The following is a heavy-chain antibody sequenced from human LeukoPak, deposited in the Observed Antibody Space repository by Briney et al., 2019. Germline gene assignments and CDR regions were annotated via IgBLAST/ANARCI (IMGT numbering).Heavy chain of an antibody. D-gene: IGHD5-18*01. Sequence: PGGSLRLSCAASGFTLSSYAMSWVRQAPGKGLEWVSAISGSGGSTYYADSVKGRFTISRDNSKNMLYLQMNSLRAEDTAVYYCAKEHGYSYGYDFDYWGQGTLVTVSS. V-gene: IGHV3-23*01. J-gene: IGHJ4*02. CDR1: GFTLSSYA. CDR2: ISGSGGST. CDR3: AKEHGYSYGYDFDY.